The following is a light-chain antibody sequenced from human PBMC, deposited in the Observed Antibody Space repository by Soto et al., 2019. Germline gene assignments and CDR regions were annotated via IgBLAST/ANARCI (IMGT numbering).Light chain of an antibody. CDR2: DAS. Sequence: DIQMAQSPSSLSASLGDRVTITCQASQDIINYVGWYQQRPGKAPKLLIYDASTLQTGVPSRFSGSGSGTTFSFTISGLQPDDFATYYCQHYKIFPWTFGQGTRVAI. V-gene: IGKV1-33*01. CDR1: QDIINY. J-gene: IGKJ1*01. CDR3: QHYKIFPWT.